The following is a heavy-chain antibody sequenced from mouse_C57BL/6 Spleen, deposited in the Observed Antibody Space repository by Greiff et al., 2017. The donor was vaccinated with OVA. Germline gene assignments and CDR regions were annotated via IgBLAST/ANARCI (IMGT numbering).Heavy chain of an antibody. V-gene: IGHV1-53*01. CDR2: INPSNGDT. J-gene: IGHJ2*01. CDR3: ARGAAQATAFDY. Sequence: QVQLQQSGTELVKPGASVKLSCKASGYTFTSYWMHWVKQRPGQGLEWIGNINPSNGDTNYNEKFKSKATLPVYKSSSTAYMQRSSLTSEDAAVYYCARGAAQATAFDYWGQGTTLTVSS. CDR1: GYTFTSYW. D-gene: IGHD3-2*02.